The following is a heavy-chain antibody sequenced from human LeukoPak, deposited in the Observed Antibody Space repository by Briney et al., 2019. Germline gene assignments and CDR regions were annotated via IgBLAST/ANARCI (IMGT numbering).Heavy chain of an antibody. J-gene: IGHJ4*02. CDR2: ISASGDTI. CDR1: GFTFRNYY. CDR3: ARDPSWEILSYFDY. D-gene: IGHD1-26*01. V-gene: IGHV3-11*04. Sequence: GGSLRLSCAASGFTFRNYYMTWIRQAPGKGLERVSYISASGDTIYYGDSVRGRFTISRDNAKNSLYLDMNTLKAEDTAVYYCARDPSWEILSYFDYWGQGTLVTVSS.